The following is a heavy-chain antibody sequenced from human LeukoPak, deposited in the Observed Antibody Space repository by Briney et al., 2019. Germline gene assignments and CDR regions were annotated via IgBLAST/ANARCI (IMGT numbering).Heavy chain of an antibody. V-gene: IGHV3-20*01. Sequence: PGGSLRLSCAASGFTFDDYGMSWVRQAPGKGLEWVSGINWNGGSTGYADSVKGRFTISRDNAKNSLYLQMNSLRAEDTALYHCARASYYYYGMDVWGQGTTATVSS. CDR1: GFTFDDYG. J-gene: IGHJ6*02. CDR2: INWNGGST. CDR3: ARASYYYYGMDV.